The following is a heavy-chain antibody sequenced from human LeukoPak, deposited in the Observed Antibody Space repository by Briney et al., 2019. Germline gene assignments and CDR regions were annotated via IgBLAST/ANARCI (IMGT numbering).Heavy chain of an antibody. CDR3: ARTLVGALDY. Sequence: SETLSLTCTVSGYSISSGYYWGWIRQPPGKGLEWIGSMYHSGSTYYNPSLKSRVTISVDTSKNQFSLKLSSVTAADTAVYYCARTLVGALDYWGQGTLVTVSS. D-gene: IGHD1-26*01. J-gene: IGHJ4*02. CDR2: MYHSGST. CDR1: GYSISSGYY. V-gene: IGHV4-38-2*02.